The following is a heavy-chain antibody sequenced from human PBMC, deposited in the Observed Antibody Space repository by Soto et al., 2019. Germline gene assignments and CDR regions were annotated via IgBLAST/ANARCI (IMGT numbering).Heavy chain of an antibody. CDR3: ARGRKRNYYYYGMDV. V-gene: IGHV1-18*01. Sequence: ASVKVSCKASGYTFTSYGISWVRQAPGQGLEWMGWISAYNGNTNYAQKLQGRVTMTTDTSTSTAYMELRSLRSDDTAVYYCARGRKRNYYYYGMDVWGQGTTVTVSS. CDR1: GYTFTSYG. J-gene: IGHJ6*02. CDR2: ISAYNGNT.